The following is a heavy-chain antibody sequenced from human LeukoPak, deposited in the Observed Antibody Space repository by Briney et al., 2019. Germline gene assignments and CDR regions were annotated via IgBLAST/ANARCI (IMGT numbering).Heavy chain of an antibody. D-gene: IGHD1-14*01. CDR3: AKDATPTGKDAFDI. CDR1: GFTFSSYG. V-gene: IGHV3-30*18. CDR2: ISYDGSNK. J-gene: IGHJ3*02. Sequence: PGRSLRLSCAASGFTFSSYGMHWVRQAPGKGLEWVAVISYDGSNKYYADSVKGRFTISRDNSKNTLYLQMNSLRAEDTAVYYCAKDATPTGKDAFDIWGQGTMDTVSS.